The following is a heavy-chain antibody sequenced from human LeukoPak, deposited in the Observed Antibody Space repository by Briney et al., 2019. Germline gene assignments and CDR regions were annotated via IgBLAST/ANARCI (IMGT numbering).Heavy chain of an antibody. CDR3: ARYYGSGSYAVAY. J-gene: IGHJ4*02. CDR2: INSDGSST. Sequence: GGSLRLSCAASEFTFRSYWMHWVRQAPGKGLVWVSRINSDGSSTSYADSVKGRFTISRDDAKNTLYLQMNSLRAEDTAVYYCARYYGSGSYAVAYWGQGTLVTVSS. V-gene: IGHV3-74*01. D-gene: IGHD3-10*01. CDR1: EFTFRSYW.